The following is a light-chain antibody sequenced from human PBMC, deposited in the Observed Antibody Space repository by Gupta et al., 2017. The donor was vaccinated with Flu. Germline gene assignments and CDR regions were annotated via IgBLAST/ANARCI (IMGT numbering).Light chain of an antibody. V-gene: IGLV1-47*01. CDR2: GNN. CDR1: SSNIAVNF. CDR3: AAWDDSLSGYQV. J-gene: IGLJ2*01. Sequence: QSMLTQPPSASGAPGQTVSISCSGSSSNIAVNFVSWYQQLPGMAPRLLLYGNNQRDSWVTARFSGSKSGTSASLVIGGLRSEDEGRYYCAAWDDSLSGYQVFGGGIELTVL.